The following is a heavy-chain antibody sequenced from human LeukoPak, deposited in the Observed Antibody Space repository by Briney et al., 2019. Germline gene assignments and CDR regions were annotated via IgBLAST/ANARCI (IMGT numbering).Heavy chain of an antibody. J-gene: IGHJ4*02. CDR2: ISSSSSYI. CDR3: ARDRHHRFGELFP. CDR1: GFTFTTYA. D-gene: IGHD3-10*01. V-gene: IGHV3-21*01. Sequence: PGGSLRLSCAASGFTFTTYAMSWVRQAPGKGLEWVSSISSSSSYIYHADSVKGRFTISRDNAKNSLYLQMNSLRAEDTAVYYCARDRHHRFGELFPWGQGTRVTVSS.